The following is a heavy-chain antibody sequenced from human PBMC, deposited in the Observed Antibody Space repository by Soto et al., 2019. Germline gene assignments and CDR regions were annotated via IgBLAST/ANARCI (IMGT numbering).Heavy chain of an antibody. Sequence: SETLSLTCTVSGGSVSSGSYYWSWIRQPPGKGLEWIGYIYYSGSTNYNPSLKSRVTISVDTSKTQFSLKLSSVTAADTAVYYCARDSTNPKSSYYYYGMDVWGQGTTVTVSS. V-gene: IGHV4-61*01. CDR3: ARDSTNPKSSYYYYGMDV. CDR1: GGSVSSGSYY. J-gene: IGHJ6*02. CDR2: IYYSGST. D-gene: IGHD1-1*01.